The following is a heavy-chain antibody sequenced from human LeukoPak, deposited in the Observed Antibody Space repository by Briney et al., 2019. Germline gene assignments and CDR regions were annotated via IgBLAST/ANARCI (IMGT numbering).Heavy chain of an antibody. CDR1: GYTFTSYG. CDR3: ARDQVSDTTGGFDP. J-gene: IGHJ5*02. V-gene: IGHV1-18*01. D-gene: IGHD1-1*01. CDR2: ISAYNGNT. Sequence: GASVKVSCKASGYTFTSYGISWVRQAPGQGLEWMGRISAYNGNTNYAQKLQGRVTMTTDTSTSTAYMELRSLRSDDTAVYYCARDQVSDTTGGFDPWGQGTLVTVSS.